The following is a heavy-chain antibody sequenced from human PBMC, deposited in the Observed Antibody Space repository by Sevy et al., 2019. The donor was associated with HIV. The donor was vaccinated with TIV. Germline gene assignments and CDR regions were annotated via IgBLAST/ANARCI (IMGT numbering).Heavy chain of an antibody. J-gene: IGHJ3*01. CDR1: GFTLSSYW. CDR3: PRQSGVLDVDTAMPDALDL. CDR2: IKEDGCEK. V-gene: IGHV3-7*01. Sequence: GGSLRLSCAASGFTLSSYWMSWVRQAPGKGLEWVANIKEDGCEKYYVDSVKGRFTISRDNAKNSVYLQINSLRAEDAALYDCPRQSGVLDVDTAMPDALDLGGKGTTVTTSS. D-gene: IGHD5-18*01.